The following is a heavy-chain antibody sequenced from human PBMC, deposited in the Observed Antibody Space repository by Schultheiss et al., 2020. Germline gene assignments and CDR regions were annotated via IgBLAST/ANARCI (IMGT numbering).Heavy chain of an antibody. CDR3: ATIAPYSSWDY. V-gene: IGHV1-3*01. Sequence: ASVTVSCKASGYTFTSYAMHWVRQAPGQRLEWMGWINAGNGNTKYSQKFQGRVTITRDTSASTAYMELRSLRSDDTAVYYCATIAPYSSWDYWGQGTLVTVSS. D-gene: IGHD6-6*01. J-gene: IGHJ4*02. CDR2: INAGNGNT. CDR1: GYTFTSYA.